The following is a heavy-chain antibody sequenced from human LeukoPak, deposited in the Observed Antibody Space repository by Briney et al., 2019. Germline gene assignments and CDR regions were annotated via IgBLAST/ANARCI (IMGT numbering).Heavy chain of an antibody. CDR2: ISYDGSNK. CDR1: GFTFSSYA. J-gene: IGHJ6*02. CDR3: AREVTGRYCSSTSCYYGRYGMDV. D-gene: IGHD2-2*01. V-gene: IGHV3-30*04. Sequence: GGSLRLSCAASGFTFSSYAMHWVRQAPGKGLEWVAVISYDGSNKYYADSAKGRFTISRDNSKNTLYLQMNSLRAEDTAVYYCAREVTGRYCSSTSCYYGRYGMDVWGQGTTVTVSS.